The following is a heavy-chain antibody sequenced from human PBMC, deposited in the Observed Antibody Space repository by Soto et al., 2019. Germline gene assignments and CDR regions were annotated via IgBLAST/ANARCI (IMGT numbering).Heavy chain of an antibody. Sequence: GGSLRLSCAASGFTFSSYSMNWVRQAPGKGLEWVSSISSSSSYIYYADSVKGRFTISRDNAKNSLYLQMNSLRAEDTAVYYCARHHLYYYYMDVWGKGTTVTVSS. CDR2: ISSSSSYI. V-gene: IGHV3-21*01. CDR1: GFTFSSYS. J-gene: IGHJ6*03. CDR3: ARHHLYYYYMDV. D-gene: IGHD3-3*02.